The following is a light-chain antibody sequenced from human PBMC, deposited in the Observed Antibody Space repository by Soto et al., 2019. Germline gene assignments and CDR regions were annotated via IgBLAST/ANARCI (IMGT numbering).Light chain of an antibody. Sequence: QSALTQPPSVSGSPGQSVIISCTGTSSDVGTYNRVSWYQQPPGTAPKLMIFEVNNRPAGVPDRFSGPKSGNTASLTISGLQAEDEAVYYCSSYTSSSTDVFGTGTKLTVL. J-gene: IGLJ1*01. CDR1: SSDVGTYNR. V-gene: IGLV2-18*02. CDR2: EVN. CDR3: SSYTSSSTDV.